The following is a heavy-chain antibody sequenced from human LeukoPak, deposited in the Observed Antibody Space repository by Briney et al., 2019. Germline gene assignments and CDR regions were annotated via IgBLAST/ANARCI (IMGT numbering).Heavy chain of an antibody. J-gene: IGHJ4*02. V-gene: IGHV3-23*01. CDR3: ARGAYGDYDY. CDR2: ISARGDST. Sequence: GGSLRLSCAASGFTFSSYAVSWVGQAPGKGVEGVSAISARGDSTYYADSVEGGFTISRDNSKNTLYLQMNSLTGEDTALYYCARGAYGDYDYWGQGTLVTVSS. D-gene: IGHD4-17*01. CDR1: GFTFSSYA.